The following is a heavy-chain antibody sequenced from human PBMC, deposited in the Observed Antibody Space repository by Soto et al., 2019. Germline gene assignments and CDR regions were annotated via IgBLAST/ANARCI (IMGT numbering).Heavy chain of an antibody. V-gene: IGHV1-69*01. Sequence: QVQLVQSGAEVKKPGSSVKVSCKASGGTFSSYAISWVRQAPGQGLEWMGGIIPIFGIANYAQKFQGRVTITADESTSTAYMELSSLRSEDTAVYYCARTVRGVKYYYYYGMDVWGQGTTVTVSS. CDR3: ARTVRGVKYYYYYGMDV. CDR2: IIPIFGIA. D-gene: IGHD3-10*01. CDR1: GGTFSSYA. J-gene: IGHJ6*02.